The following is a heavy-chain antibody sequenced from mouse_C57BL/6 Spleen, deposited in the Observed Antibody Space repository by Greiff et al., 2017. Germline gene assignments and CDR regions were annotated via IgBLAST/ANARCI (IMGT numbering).Heavy chain of an antibody. CDR3: ARSRDYSDGYPWFAY. D-gene: IGHD2-3*01. V-gene: IGHV1-18*01. Sequence: VQLQQSGPELVKPGASVKIPCKASGYTFTDYNMDWVKQSHGKSLEWIGDINPNNGGTIYNQKFKGKATLTVDKSSSTAYMELRSLTSEDTAVYYCARSRDYSDGYPWFAYWGQGTLVTVSA. CDR2: INPNNGGT. CDR1: GYTFTDYN. J-gene: IGHJ3*01.